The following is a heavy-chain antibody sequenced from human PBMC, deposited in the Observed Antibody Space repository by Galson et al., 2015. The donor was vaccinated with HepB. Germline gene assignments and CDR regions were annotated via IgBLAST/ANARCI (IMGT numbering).Heavy chain of an antibody. V-gene: IGHV3-15*01. D-gene: IGHD3-22*01. CDR1: GFTFSNAW. CDR2: IKSKTDGGTT. CDR3: TTRLLRYYYDSSGYYFDY. J-gene: IGHJ4*02. Sequence: SLRLSCAASGFTFSNAWMSWVRQAPGKGLEWVGRIKSKTDGGTTDYAAPVKGRFTISRDDSKNTLYLQMNSLKTEDTAVYYCTTRLLRYYYDSSGYYFDYWGQGTLVTVSS.